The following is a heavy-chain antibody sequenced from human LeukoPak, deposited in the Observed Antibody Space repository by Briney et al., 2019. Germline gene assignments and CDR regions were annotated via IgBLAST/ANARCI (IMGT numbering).Heavy chain of an antibody. CDR3: ARDRDYYDGSGPSGFDY. CDR2: IIPIFGTA. CDR1: GGTFSSYA. D-gene: IGHD3-22*01. V-gene: IGHV1-69*13. Sequence: SVKVSCKASGGTFSSYAISWVGQAPGQGLEWMGGIIPIFGTANYAQKFQGRVTITADESTSTANMELSSLRSENTAVYYCARDRDYYDGSGPSGFDYWGQGTLVTVSS. J-gene: IGHJ4*02.